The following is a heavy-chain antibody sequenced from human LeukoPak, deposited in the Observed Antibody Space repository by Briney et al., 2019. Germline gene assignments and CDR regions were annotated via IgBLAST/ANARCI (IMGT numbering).Heavy chain of an antibody. CDR1: GFTVSSNY. V-gene: IGHV3-66*01. Sequence: GGSLRLSCAASGFTVSSNYMSWVRQAPGKGLEWVSVIYSGGSTYYADSVKGRFTISRDNSKNTLYLQMNSLRAEDTAVYYCARDATFCSGGLCYDYLDFWGQGTQVTVSS. CDR3: ARDATFCSGGLCYDYLDF. J-gene: IGHJ4*02. D-gene: IGHD2-15*01. CDR2: IYSGGST.